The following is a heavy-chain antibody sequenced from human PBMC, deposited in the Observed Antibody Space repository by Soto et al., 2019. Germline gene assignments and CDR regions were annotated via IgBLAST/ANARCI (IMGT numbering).Heavy chain of an antibody. CDR3: ARVSRVGYYYDSSRRDPFDI. Sequence: ASVKGSCKASGYTFTSYGISWVRQAPGQGLEWMGWISAYNGNTNYAQKLQGRVTMTTDTSTSTAYMELRSLRSDDTAVYYCARVSRVGYYYDSSRRDPFDIWGQGTMVTVSS. CDR1: GYTFTSYG. CDR2: ISAYNGNT. D-gene: IGHD3-22*01. V-gene: IGHV1-18*04. J-gene: IGHJ3*02.